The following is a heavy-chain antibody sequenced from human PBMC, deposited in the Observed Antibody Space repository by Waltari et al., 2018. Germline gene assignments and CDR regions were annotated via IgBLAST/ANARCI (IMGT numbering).Heavy chain of an antibody. V-gene: IGHV4-38-2*01. Sequence: QVQLQESGPGLVKPSETLSLTCDVSGYSINSGYYWGWIRQSPGKGLGWIATIYHAGDTFSNPSLKSRVTISMDTSKNQFSLKLNSVTAADTAVYFCSRQVLGYCTSAACRRLESWGQGTLVTVSS. CDR3: SRQVLGYCTSAACRRLES. CDR2: IYHAGDT. D-gene: IGHD2-2*03. CDR1: GYSINSGYY. J-gene: IGHJ4*02.